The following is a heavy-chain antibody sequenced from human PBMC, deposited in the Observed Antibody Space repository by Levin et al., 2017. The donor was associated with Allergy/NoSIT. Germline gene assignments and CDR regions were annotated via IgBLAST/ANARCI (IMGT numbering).Heavy chain of an antibody. CDR2: IYYSGST. Sequence: SETLSLTCTVSGGSISSSSHYWGWIRQPPGKGLEWIGSIYYSGSTYYNPSLKSRVTISVDTSKNQFSLKLSSVTAADTAVYYCARSPGPQYNWKFLLGGGAFDIWGQGTMVTVSS. V-gene: IGHV4-39*01. CDR3: ARSPGPQYNWKFLLGGGAFDI. D-gene: IGHD1-20*01. CDR1: GGSISSSSHY. J-gene: IGHJ3*02.